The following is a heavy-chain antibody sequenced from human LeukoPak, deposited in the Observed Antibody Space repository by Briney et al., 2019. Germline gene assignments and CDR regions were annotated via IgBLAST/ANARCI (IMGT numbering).Heavy chain of an antibody. CDR3: AKDRLAVTNPLSGGIRFYGMDV. J-gene: IGHJ6*02. CDR1: GFTFSSYG. CDR2: ISYDGSNK. V-gene: IGHV3-30*18. Sequence: GGSLRLSCAASGFTFSSYGMHWVRQAPGKGLERVAVISYDGSNKYYADSVKGRFTISRDNSKNTLYLQMNSLRAEDTAVYYCAKDRLAVTNPLSGGIRFYGMDVWGQGTTVTVSS. D-gene: IGHD4-17*01.